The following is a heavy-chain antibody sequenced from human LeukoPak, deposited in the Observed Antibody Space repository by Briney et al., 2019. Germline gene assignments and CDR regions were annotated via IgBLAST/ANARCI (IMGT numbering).Heavy chain of an antibody. J-gene: IGHJ4*02. CDR1: GFTFSSYG. D-gene: IGHD1-26*01. V-gene: IGHV3-30*02. CDR2: IRYDGSNK. CDR3: TTRSYYFDY. Sequence: GGSLRLSCAASGFTFSSYGMHWVRQAPGKGLEWVAFIRYDGSNKYYTDSVKGRFTISRDNSKNTLYLQMNSLKTEDTAVYYCTTRSYYFDYWGQGTLVTVSS.